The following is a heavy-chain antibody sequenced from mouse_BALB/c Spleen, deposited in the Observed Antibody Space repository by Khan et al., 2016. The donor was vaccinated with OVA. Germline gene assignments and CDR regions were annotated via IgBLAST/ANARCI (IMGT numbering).Heavy chain of an antibody. Sequence: EVQLQQSGTVLARPGASVKMSCKASGYSFTSYWMYWVKQRPGQGLEWIGGIYPGNSDTDYNQKFKGKAKLTAGTSASTAYMELSSLTNEDSAVDYCTRGGYSSFAYWGQGTLVTVSA. CDR2: IYPGNSDT. CDR1: GYSFTSYW. V-gene: IGHV1-5*01. D-gene: IGHD1-3*01. CDR3: TRGGYSSFAY. J-gene: IGHJ3*01.